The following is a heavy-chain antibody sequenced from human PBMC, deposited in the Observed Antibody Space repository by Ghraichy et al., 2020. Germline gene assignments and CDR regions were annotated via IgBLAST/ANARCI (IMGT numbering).Heavy chain of an antibody. CDR2: ISSSGSTI. V-gene: IGHV3-11*01. CDR1: GFTFSDYY. J-gene: IGHJ5*02. CDR3: ARDAYSNSRYNWFDP. D-gene: IGHD4-11*01. Sequence: GGSLRLSCAASGFTFSDYYMSWIRQAPGKGLEWVSYISSSGSTIYYADSVKGRFTISRDNAKNPLYLQMNSLRAEDTAVYYCARDAYSNSRYNWFDPWGQGTLDTVSS.